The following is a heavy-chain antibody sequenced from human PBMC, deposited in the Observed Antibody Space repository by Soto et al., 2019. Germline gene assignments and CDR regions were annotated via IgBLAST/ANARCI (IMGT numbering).Heavy chain of an antibody. J-gene: IGHJ4*02. D-gene: IGHD2-15*01. V-gene: IGHV3-23*01. CDR3: AKGYCSGGSCYSPFDY. CDR1: GFTFSSYA. CDR2: ISGSGGST. Sequence: EVQLLESGGGLVQPGGSLRLSCAASGFTFSSYAMSWVRQAPGKGLEWVSAISGSGGSTYYADSVKGRFTISRDNSKNTLYLQMNRLRAEDTAVYYCAKGYCSGGSCYSPFDYWRQGTLVTVSS.